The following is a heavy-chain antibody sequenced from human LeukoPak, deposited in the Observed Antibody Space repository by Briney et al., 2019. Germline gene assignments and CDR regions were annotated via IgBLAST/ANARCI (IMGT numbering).Heavy chain of an antibody. CDR2: INPNSGGT. CDR3: AREIAVIDY. J-gene: IGHJ4*02. Sequence: ASVKVSCKASGYTFTDYYIHWVRRAPGQGLEWMGWINPNSGGTNSAQKFQGRVTMTKDTSISTAYRELSRLRSDDTAVYFCAREIAVIDYWGQGTLVTVSS. V-gene: IGHV1-2*02. D-gene: IGHD6-19*01. CDR1: GYTFTDYY.